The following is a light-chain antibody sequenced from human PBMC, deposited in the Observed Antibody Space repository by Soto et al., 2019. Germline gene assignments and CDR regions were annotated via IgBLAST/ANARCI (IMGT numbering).Light chain of an antibody. CDR2: GAS. CDR1: QSVSSSY. Sequence: EIVLTQSPGTLSLSPGERATLSCRASQSVSSSYLAWYQQKPGQAPGLLIYGASSRATGIPDRFSGSGSGTDFTLTISRLEPEDFAVHYCQQYGSSPTFGQGTKLEIK. V-gene: IGKV3-20*01. CDR3: QQYGSSPT. J-gene: IGKJ2*01.